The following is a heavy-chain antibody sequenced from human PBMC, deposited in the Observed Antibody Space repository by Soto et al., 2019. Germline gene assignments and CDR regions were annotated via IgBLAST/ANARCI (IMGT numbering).Heavy chain of an antibody. CDR2: ISLYNGNT. V-gene: IGHV1-18*04. CDR3: ARDHNYYDSSGYYYSFDY. CDR1: DFSFTSHG. J-gene: IGHJ4*02. Sequence: ASVKVSCKAYDFSFTSHGISWVRQAPGQGLEWMGWISLYNGNTNYAQQFQGRVTMTTDTSTSTAYMELSSLRSEDTAVYYCARDHNYYDSSGYYYSFDYWGQGTLVTVSS. D-gene: IGHD3-22*01.